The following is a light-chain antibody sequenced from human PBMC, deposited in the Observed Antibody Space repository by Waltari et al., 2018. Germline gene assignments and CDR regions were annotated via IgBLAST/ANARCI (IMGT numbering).Light chain of an antibody. CDR2: GAS. CDR3: QQYGSSVMYT. V-gene: IGKV3-20*01. CDR1: QRLINRY. J-gene: IGKJ2*01. Sequence: EVVLTQSPGTLSLSPGERATLSCRASQRLINRYVAWYQQKPGQAPTLLIYGASNRAAGIPDRFSASGSETDFTLTISRLEPEDFGVYYCQQYGSSVMYTFGQGTKLEI.